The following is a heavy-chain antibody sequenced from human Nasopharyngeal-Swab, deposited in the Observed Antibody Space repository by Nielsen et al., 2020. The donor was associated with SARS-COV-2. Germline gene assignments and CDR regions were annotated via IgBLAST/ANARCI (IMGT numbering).Heavy chain of an antibody. CDR3: ARGGGDNSGWHFDY. CDR2: ISGSGGST. D-gene: IGHD6-19*01. CDR1: GFTFSSYA. V-gene: IGHV3-23*01. J-gene: IGHJ4*02. Sequence: GGSLRLSCAASGFTFSSYAMSWVRQAPGKGLEWVSAISGSGGSTYYADSVKGRFTISRDNSKNALYLQMNSLRAEDTAVYYCARGGGDNSGWHFDYWGQGTLVTVSS.